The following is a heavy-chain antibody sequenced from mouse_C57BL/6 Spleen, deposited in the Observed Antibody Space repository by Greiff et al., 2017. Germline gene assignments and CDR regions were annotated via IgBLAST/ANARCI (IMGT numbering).Heavy chain of an antibody. J-gene: IGHJ2*01. Sequence: EVKVEESGPGLVKPSQSLSLTCSVTGYSITSGYYWNWIRQFPGNKLEWMGYISYDGSNNYNPSLKNRISITRDTSKNQFFLKLNSVTTEDTATYYCARDRDGTYFDYWGQGTTLTVSS. CDR1: GYSITSGYY. CDR2: ISYDGSN. V-gene: IGHV3-6*01. D-gene: IGHD2-1*01. CDR3: ARDRDGTYFDY.